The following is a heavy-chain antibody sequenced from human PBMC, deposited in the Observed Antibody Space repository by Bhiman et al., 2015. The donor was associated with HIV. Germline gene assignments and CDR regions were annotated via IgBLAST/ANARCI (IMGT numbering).Heavy chain of an antibody. CDR2: ISSSGYST. J-gene: IGHJ5*02. CDR3: ARARGAGPGGWFDP. CDR1: GFSFSDAY. V-gene: IGHV3-11*04. Sequence: QVQLVESGGGLVKPGGSLRLSCAASGFSFSDAYMTWIRQAPGKGLEWVSYISSSGYSTQYADSVKGRFTISWDNSKTSLYLQMNSLRAEDTAVYYCARARGAGPGGWFDPWGQGTLVTVS. D-gene: IGHD6-19*01.